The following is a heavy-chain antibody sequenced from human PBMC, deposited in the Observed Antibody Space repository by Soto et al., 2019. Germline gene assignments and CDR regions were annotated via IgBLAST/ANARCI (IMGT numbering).Heavy chain of an antibody. CDR1: GFIFSDYQ. V-gene: IGHV3-11*05. J-gene: IGHJ6*02. CDR2: ISSGSSYT. CDR3: ARDVVVAALRGDFYNGIDV. Sequence: QVQLVESGGGLVEPGGSLRLSCAASGFIFSDYQMSWVRQAPGKGLEWVSYISSGSSYTNYADSVKGRFTIARDNAKTSLSLQISSLRAEDTAVYFCARDVVVAALRGDFYNGIDVWGQGTTVTVSS. D-gene: IGHD2-15*01.